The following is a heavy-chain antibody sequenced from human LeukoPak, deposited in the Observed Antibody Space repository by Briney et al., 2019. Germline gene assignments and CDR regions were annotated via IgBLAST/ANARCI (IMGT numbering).Heavy chain of an antibody. D-gene: IGHD2-2*01. CDR3: ARVQLRYYYYYYMDV. CDR1: GGTFSSYA. Sequence: SVKVSCKASGGTFSSYAISWVRQAPGQGLEWMGGIIPIFGTANYAQKFQGRVTITTDESTSTAYMELSSLRSEDTAVYYCARVQLRYYYYYYMDVWGKGTTVTVSS. V-gene: IGHV1-69*05. J-gene: IGHJ6*03. CDR2: IIPIFGTA.